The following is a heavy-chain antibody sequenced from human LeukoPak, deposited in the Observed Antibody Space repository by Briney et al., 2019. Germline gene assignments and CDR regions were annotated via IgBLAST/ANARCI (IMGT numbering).Heavy chain of an antibody. J-gene: IGHJ4*02. Sequence: GGSQRLSCAASGFTFSSYEMNWVRQAPGKGLEWVSYISSSGSTIYYADSVKGRFTISRDNAKNSLYLQMNSLRAEDTAVYYCAREGGSAAPDYWGQGTLVTVSS. CDR1: GFTFSSYE. CDR2: ISSSGSTI. D-gene: IGHD2-2*01. V-gene: IGHV3-48*03. CDR3: AREGGSAAPDY.